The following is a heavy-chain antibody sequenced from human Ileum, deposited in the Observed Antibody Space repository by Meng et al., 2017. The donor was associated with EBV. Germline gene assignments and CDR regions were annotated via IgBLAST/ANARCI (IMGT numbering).Heavy chain of an antibody. CDR1: AFAVSSYE. CDR2: MSSSGSTI. CDR3: ARGFVVVPAAQREGFDY. D-gene: IGHD2-2*01. Sequence: GWVRPGLSLSLPLAALAFAVSSYEMNWFDQAPGKGLEWDSYMSSSGSTIYYADSVKGRFTISRDNAKNSLYLQMNSLRAEDTAVYYCARGFVVVPAAQREGFDYWGQGTLVTVSS. V-gene: IGHV3-48*03. J-gene: IGHJ4*02.